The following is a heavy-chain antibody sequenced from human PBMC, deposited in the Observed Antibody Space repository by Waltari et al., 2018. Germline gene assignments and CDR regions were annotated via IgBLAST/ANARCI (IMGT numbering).Heavy chain of an antibody. CDR2: IYYNGNT. J-gene: IGHJ4*02. V-gene: IGHV4-59*02. D-gene: IGHD2-21*02. CDR3: AREIYGGNSRPYDH. CDR1: GGPVNSCY. Sequence: QVQLQESGPGLVKPSETLSLPCTVSGGPVNSCYWSWLRQPPGKGLEWIGHIYYNGNTDYNPSLKSRVTILVDTSKNQVSLKLTSVTAADTALYFCAREIYGGNSRPYDHWGQGTLVTVAS.